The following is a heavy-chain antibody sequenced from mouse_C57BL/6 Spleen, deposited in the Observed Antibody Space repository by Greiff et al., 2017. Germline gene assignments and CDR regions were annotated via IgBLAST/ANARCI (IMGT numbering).Heavy chain of an antibody. J-gene: IGHJ2*01. V-gene: IGHV5-16*01. D-gene: IGHD2-3*01. Sequence: EVMLVESEGGLVQPGSSLKLSCTASGFTFSDYYMAWVRQVPEKGLEWVANINYDGSCTYYLDSLKSRFSISRDNAKNMLYLQMSSLKSEDTASYYYARALDGYYFDYWGQGTTLTVSS. CDR3: ARALDGYYFDY. CDR2: INYDGSCT. CDR1: GFTFSDYY.